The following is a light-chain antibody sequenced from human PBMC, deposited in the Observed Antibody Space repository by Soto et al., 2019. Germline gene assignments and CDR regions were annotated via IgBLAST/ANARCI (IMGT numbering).Light chain of an antibody. V-gene: IGLV1-44*01. CDR2: SND. CDR3: AAWDGSLNAYV. CDR1: SCNIGSNT. J-gene: IGLJ1*01. Sequence: QSALTQPPSASVTPGQRVTISCSGSSCNIGSNTVDWYQQLPGTAPKLLIYSNDQRPSGVPDRFSGSKYGSSASLAISGLQSEDEADYCCAAWDGSLNAYVFGTGTKVTVL.